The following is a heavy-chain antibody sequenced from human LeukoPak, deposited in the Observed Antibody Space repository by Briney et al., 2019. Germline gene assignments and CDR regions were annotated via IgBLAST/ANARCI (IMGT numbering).Heavy chain of an antibody. CDR3: ARDPGGYGDYVGRAFDI. CDR1: GGSISSYY. J-gene: IGHJ3*02. Sequence: SETLSLTCTVSGGSISSYYWSWIRQPAGKGLEWIGRIYTRGSTNYNPSLKSRVTMSVDTSKNQFSLKLSSVTAADTAVYYCARDPGGYGDYVGRAFDIWGQGTMVTVSS. CDR2: IYTRGST. D-gene: IGHD4-17*01. V-gene: IGHV4-4*07.